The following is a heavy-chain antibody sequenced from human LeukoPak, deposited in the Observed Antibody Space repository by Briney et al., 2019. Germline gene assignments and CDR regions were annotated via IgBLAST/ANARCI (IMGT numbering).Heavy chain of an antibody. CDR1: GFTFSSYS. CDR3: AKEVNRYFDY. V-gene: IGHV3-48*01. D-gene: IGHD1-14*01. CDR2: ISSSSSTI. J-gene: IGHJ4*02. Sequence: GGSLRLSCAASGFTFSSYSMNWVRQAPGKGLEWVSYISSSSSTIYYADSVKGRFTISRDNSKNTLYLQMNSLRAEDTAVYYCAKEVNRYFDYWGQGTLVTVSS.